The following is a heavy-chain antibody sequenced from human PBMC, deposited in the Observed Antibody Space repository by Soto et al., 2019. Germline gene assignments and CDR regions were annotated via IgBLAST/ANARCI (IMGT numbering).Heavy chain of an antibody. CDR3: ARDIPTLPPKYCTNGVCQYYYYYGMDV. D-gene: IGHD2-8*01. V-gene: IGHV3-30-3*01. CDR2: ISYDGSNK. J-gene: IGHJ6*02. Sequence: GGSLRLSCAASGFTFSSYAMHWVRQAPGKGLEWVAVISYDGSNKYYADSVKGRFTISRDNSKNTLYLQMNSLRAEDTAVYYCARDIPTLPPKYCTNGVCQYYYYYGMDVWGQGTTVTVSS. CDR1: GFTFSSYA.